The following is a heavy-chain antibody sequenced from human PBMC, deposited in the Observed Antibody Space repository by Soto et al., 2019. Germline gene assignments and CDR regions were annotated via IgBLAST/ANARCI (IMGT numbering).Heavy chain of an antibody. V-gene: IGHV2-5*02. D-gene: IGHD3-3*01. CDR2: IYWDADT. CDR1: VFSLTTSGVG. J-gene: IGHJ4*02. Sequence: QITLNESGPTQVKPRQTLTLTCTFSVFSLTTSGVGVGWIRQSPGKAPEWLALIYWDADTRYSPSLKSRLTITKDTSKNQVVLTMADLDPADTATYSCAHRVLRTVFGLVTTTAIYFDFWGQGTPVAVSS. CDR3: AHRVLRTVFGLVTTTAIYFDF.